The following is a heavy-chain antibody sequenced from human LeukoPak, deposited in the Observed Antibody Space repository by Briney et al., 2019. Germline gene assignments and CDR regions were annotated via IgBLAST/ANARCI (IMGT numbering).Heavy chain of an antibody. Sequence: KSSETLSLTCTVSGGSISNYYWSWIRQPAGKGLEWIGRIYTSGTTNYNPSLKSRVSMSVDTSKNHFSLKLSSVTAADTAVYYCARAPAVPATTWFDPWGQGTLVTVSS. CDR1: GGSISNYY. D-gene: IGHD6-19*01. V-gene: IGHV4-4*07. J-gene: IGHJ5*02. CDR3: ARAPAVPATTWFDP. CDR2: IYTSGTT.